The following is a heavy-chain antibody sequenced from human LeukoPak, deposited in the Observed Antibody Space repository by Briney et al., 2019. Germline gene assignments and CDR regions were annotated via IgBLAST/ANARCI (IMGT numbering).Heavy chain of an antibody. CDR3: ARDKDGIAVAGDDAFDI. CDR1: GYTFTSYY. D-gene: IGHD6-19*01. Sequence: VASVKVSCKAPGYTFTSYYMHWVRQAPGQGLEWMGIINPSGGSTSYAQKFQGRVTMTRDTSTSTVYMELSSLRSEDTAVYYCARDKDGIAVAGDDAFDIWGQGTMVTVSS. J-gene: IGHJ3*02. CDR2: INPSGGST. V-gene: IGHV1-46*01.